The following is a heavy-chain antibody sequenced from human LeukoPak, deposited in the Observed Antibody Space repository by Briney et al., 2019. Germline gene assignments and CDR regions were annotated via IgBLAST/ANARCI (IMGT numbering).Heavy chain of an antibody. J-gene: IGHJ4*02. D-gene: IGHD6-19*01. V-gene: IGHV1-2*04. CDR1: GYTFTGYY. CDR2: INPNSGGT. Sequence: GASVKVSCKASGYTFTGYYMHWVRQAPGQGLEWMGWINPNSGGTNYAQKFQGWVTMTRDTSISTAYMELSSLRSEDTAVYYCARGAVAGIPTPDYWGQGTLVTVSS. CDR3: ARGAVAGIPTPDY.